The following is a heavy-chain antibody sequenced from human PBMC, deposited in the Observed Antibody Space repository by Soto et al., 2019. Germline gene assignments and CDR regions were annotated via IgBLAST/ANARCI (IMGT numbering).Heavy chain of an antibody. D-gene: IGHD2-15*01. V-gene: IGHV3-30-3*01. CDR3: ERGDREDILVVVGARPGEYGIDI. J-gene: IGHJ6*02. Sequence: QVQLVESGGGVVQPGGSLRLSCAASGFTFRNHAMHWVRQAPGKGLECLAVIAYDGSNAFYRDSVKGRFTVSRDNSKKTLYLHMDSLRSEDTGVYYCERGDREDILVVVGARPGEYGIDIWGQGTTVTVSS. CDR1: GFTFRNHA. CDR2: IAYDGSNA.